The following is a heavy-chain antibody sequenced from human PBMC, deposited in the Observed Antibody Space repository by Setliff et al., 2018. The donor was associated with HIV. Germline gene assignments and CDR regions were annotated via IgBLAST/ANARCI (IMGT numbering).Heavy chain of an antibody. CDR1: GYTFTGYY. CDR3: ARESPDSSGYYRAFDI. J-gene: IGHJ3*02. Sequence: ASVKVSCKASGYTFTGYYMHWVRQAPGQGLEWMGWINPNSGGTTYAQKFQGRVTMTRDTSISTAYMEVSRLRSEDTAVYYCARESPDSSGYYRAFDIWGQGTMVTVSS. CDR2: INPNSGGT. V-gene: IGHV1-2*02. D-gene: IGHD3-22*01.